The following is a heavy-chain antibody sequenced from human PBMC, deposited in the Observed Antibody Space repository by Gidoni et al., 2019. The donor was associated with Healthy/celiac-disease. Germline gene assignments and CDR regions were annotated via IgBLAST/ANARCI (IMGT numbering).Heavy chain of an antibody. D-gene: IGHD6-19*01. CDR1: GVSISSSSYY. CDR2: IYESGST. V-gene: IGHV4-39*01. Sequence: QLLLQVSGPGLVKPSDTLSLTCTVSGVSISSSSYYWGWIRQPPGKGLEWIGSIYESGSTYYNPYLKSRVTISGDTSKNQCSLKLSSVTAADTAVYDCASVAVAAYYVDYWGQGTLGTVSS. J-gene: IGHJ4*02. CDR3: ASVAVAAYYVDY.